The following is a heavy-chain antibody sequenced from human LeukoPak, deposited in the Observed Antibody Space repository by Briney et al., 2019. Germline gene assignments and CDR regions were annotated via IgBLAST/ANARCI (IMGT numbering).Heavy chain of an antibody. Sequence: ASVKVSCKTSGYTFTSYDINWVRQATGKGLEWVGWMNPNSGNTGNAQKFQGRVTMTRDTSISTAYMELSNLSSEDTAVYYCARQSGPTYYDFWSGSIDSWGQGTLVTVSS. J-gene: IGHJ4*02. D-gene: IGHD3-3*01. CDR3: ARQSGPTYYDFWSGSIDS. CDR2: MNPNSGNT. CDR1: GYTFTSYD. V-gene: IGHV1-8*01.